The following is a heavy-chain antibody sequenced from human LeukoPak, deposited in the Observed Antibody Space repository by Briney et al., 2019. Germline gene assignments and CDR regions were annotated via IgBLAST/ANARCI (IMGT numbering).Heavy chain of an antibody. J-gene: IGHJ4*02. CDR2: IRYDGSNK. CDR1: GFIFSSYG. D-gene: IGHD6-13*01. V-gene: IGHV3-30*02. CDR3: AREGIAAAATNLGADY. Sequence: GGSLRLSCAASGFIFSSYGMHWVRQAPGKGLEWVAFIRYDGSNKYYADSVKGRFTISRDNSKNTLYLQMNSLRAEDTAVYYCAREGIAAAATNLGADYWGQGTLVTVSS.